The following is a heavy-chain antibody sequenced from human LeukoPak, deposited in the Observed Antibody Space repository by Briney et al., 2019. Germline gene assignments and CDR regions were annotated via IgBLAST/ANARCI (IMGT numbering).Heavy chain of an antibody. CDR1: GFTFDDYA. CDR3: AKDRVLAAAGNYFDY. Sequence: GGSLRLSCATSGFTFDDYAMHWVRQVPGKGLEWVSGVNWNGGSIGYADSVKGRFTISRDNAKSSLYLQMNSLRAEDMALYYCAKDRVLAAAGNYFDYWGQRTLVTVSS. CDR2: VNWNGGSI. D-gene: IGHD6-13*01. J-gene: IGHJ4*02. V-gene: IGHV3-9*03.